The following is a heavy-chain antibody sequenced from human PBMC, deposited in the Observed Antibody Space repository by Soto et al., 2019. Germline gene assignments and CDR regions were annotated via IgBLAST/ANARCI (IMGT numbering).Heavy chain of an antibody. V-gene: IGHV3-7*01. CDR3: ARDFGQMVLYYYYGMDV. CDR2: IKQDGSEK. J-gene: IGHJ6*02. D-gene: IGHD3-10*01. Sequence: PGGSLILSWASSEFTFSNYYMNLVRQDPGKGLEWVANIKQDGSEKYVDSVKGRFTISRDNSKNTLYLQMNSLRAEDTAVYYCARDFGQMVLYYYYGMDVRGQGTTVTVSS. CDR1: EFTFSNYY.